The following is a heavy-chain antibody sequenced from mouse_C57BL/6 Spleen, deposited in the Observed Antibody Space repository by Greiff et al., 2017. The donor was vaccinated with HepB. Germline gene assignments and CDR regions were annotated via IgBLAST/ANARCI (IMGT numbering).Heavy chain of an antibody. J-gene: IGHJ4*01. V-gene: IGHV1-18*01. Sequence: VQLQQSGPELVKPGASVKIPRKASGYTFTDYNMDWVKQSHGKSLEWIGDINPNNGGTIYNQKFKGKATLTVDKSSSTAYMELRSLTSEDTAVYYCARTAQAYYAMDYWGQGTSVTVSS. CDR1: GYTFTDYN. CDR3: ARTAQAYYAMDY. D-gene: IGHD3-2*02. CDR2: INPNNGGT.